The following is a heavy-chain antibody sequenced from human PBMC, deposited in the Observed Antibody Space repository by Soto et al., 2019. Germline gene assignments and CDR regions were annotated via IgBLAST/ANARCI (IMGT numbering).Heavy chain of an antibody. Sequence: ASLKDSCRTSGYTFTSYALHWARPAPGQRLEWMGWINAGNGNTKYSQKFQGRATITRDMSTSTAYMELSSLRSEDTAVYYCAALYDILTGYPQDYYYGMEVWGQGTTVTVSS. D-gene: IGHD3-9*01. CDR1: GYTFTSYA. CDR2: INAGNGNT. J-gene: IGHJ6*02. V-gene: IGHV1-3*01. CDR3: AALYDILTGYPQDYYYGMEV.